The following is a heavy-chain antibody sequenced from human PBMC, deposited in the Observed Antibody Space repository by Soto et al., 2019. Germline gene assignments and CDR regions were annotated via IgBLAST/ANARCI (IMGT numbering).Heavy chain of an antibody. D-gene: IGHD3-3*01. Sequence: EVQLVESGGGLVKPGGSLRLSCAASGFTFSSYSMNWVRQAPGKGLEWVSSISSSSSYIYYADSVKGRFTISRHNAKNSLYLQMNSLRAEDTAVYYCARDPATVRFFGGMDVWGQGTTVTVSS. CDR3: ARDPATVRFFGGMDV. V-gene: IGHV3-21*01. CDR1: GFTFSSYS. J-gene: IGHJ6*02. CDR2: ISSSSSYI.